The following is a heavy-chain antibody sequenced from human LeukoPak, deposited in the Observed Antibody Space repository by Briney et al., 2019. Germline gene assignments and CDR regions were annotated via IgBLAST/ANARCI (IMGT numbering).Heavy chain of an antibody. Sequence: SETLSLTCTVSGGSISSSGYYWVWIRQPPGKGLEWIASIYYSGSTYYNPSLKRRVTISVDTSKNQLSLKLSSLTAADTAVYYCARHEYSGSYYGLSWFDPWGQGTLVTVSS. V-gene: IGHV4-39*01. D-gene: IGHD1-26*01. CDR2: IYYSGST. CDR3: ARHEYSGSYYGLSWFDP. J-gene: IGHJ5*02. CDR1: GGSISSSGYY.